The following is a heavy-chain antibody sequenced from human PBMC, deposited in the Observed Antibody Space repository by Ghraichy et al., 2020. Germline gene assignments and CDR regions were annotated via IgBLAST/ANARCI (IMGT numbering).Heavy chain of an antibody. CDR1: GAPVTTYF. CDR2: IFYSGST. CDR3: ARMGGYKAPLWY. Sequence: SETLSLTCSVSGAPVTTYFWTWTRQPPGKGLEWIGDIFYSGSTNYNPSLKGRVTISIDASNNQFSLNLSSVTPADTAVYYCARMGGYKAPLWYWGQGTLVAVSS. D-gene: IGHD2-21*01. V-gene: IGHV4-59*02. J-gene: IGHJ4*02.